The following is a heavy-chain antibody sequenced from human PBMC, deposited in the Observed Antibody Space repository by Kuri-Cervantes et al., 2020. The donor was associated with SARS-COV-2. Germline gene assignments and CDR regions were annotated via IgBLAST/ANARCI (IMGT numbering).Heavy chain of an antibody. CDR3: AKDGPFRFLEWPRPPNWLDR. D-gene: IGHD3-3*01. V-gene: IGHV3-23*01. CDR2: ISGSGDDT. J-gene: IGHJ5*02. Sequence: GESLKICCAASGFTFSSYAMSWVRQAPGKGLEWVSAISGSGDDTYYADSVKGRFTISSDNSRNTVSLQMKNLRVGATAVYYCAKDGPFRFLEWPRPPNWLDRWGQGTLVTVSS. CDR1: GFTFSSYA.